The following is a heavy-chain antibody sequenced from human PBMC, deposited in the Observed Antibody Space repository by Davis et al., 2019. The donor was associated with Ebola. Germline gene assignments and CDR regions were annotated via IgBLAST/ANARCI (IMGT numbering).Heavy chain of an antibody. CDR3: TVGVMTTVTTGDY. D-gene: IGHD4-17*01. V-gene: IGHV3-73*01. CDR2: IRSKANSYAT. Sequence: GESLKISCAASGFTFSSYAMSWVRQAPGKGLEWVGRIRSKANSYATAYAASVKGRFTISRDDSKNTAYLQMNSLKTEDTAVYYCTVGVMTTVTTGDYWGQGTLVTVSS. CDR1: GFTFSSYA. J-gene: IGHJ4*02.